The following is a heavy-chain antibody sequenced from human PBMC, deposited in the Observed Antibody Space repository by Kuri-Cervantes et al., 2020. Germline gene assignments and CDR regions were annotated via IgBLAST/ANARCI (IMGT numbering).Heavy chain of an antibody. V-gene: IGHV3-7*01. Sequence: GESLKISCAASGFTFSSYWMSWVRQAPGKGLEWVANIKQDGSEKYYVDSVKGRFTISRENAKNSLYLQMNSLRAEDTAVYYCARIGYSSGWTNFDYWGQGTLVTVSS. J-gene: IGHJ4*02. CDR3: ARIGYSSGWTNFDY. D-gene: IGHD6-19*01. CDR1: GFTFSSYW. CDR2: IKQDGSEK.